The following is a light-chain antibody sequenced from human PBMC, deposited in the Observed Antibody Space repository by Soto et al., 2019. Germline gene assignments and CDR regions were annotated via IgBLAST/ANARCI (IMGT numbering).Light chain of an antibody. J-gene: IGKJ1*01. V-gene: IGKV1-27*01. CDR2: VAS. Sequence: DIQMTQSPSSLSASVGDRVTITCRASQGISNYLAWYQQQPGKVPKLLIYVASTFQSGVPSRFSGSESGTDLTLTISRLKPEDVATYYCQKYTSAPRTFGHGTKVEIK. CDR3: QKYTSAPRT. CDR1: QGISNY.